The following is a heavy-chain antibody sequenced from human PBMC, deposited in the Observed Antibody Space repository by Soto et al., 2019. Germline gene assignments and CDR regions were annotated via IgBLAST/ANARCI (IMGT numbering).Heavy chain of an antibody. V-gene: IGHV4-4*07. D-gene: IGHD1-1*01. CDR1: GDSISGYH. J-gene: IGHJ5*02. CDR3: AREYSYNFDP. CDR2: IYSSGST. Sequence: NPSETLSLTCAVSGDSISGYHWSWIRQSAGKGLEWIGRIYSSGSTKYNPSLESRIIMSVDTSKNHFSLSMNSVTAADTAIYYCAREYSYNFDPWGQGTMVTVSS.